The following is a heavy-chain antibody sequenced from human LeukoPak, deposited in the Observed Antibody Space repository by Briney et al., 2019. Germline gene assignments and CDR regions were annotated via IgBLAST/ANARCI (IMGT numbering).Heavy chain of an antibody. CDR2: TYYRSKWYN. CDR1: GDSVSNNSAS. V-gene: IGHV6-1*01. Sequence: SQTLSLTCAISGDSVSNNSASWTWVRQSPSRGLEWLGRTYYRSKWYNDYAVSVKSRITINPDTSKNQFSLQLNSVTPEDTAVYYCAGGSSAWEQFDYWGQGTLVTVSS. CDR3: AGGSSAWEQFDY. D-gene: IGHD6-19*01. J-gene: IGHJ4*02.